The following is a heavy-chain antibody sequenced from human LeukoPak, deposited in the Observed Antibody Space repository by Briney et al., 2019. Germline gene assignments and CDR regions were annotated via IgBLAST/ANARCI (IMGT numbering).Heavy chain of an antibody. J-gene: IGHJ5*02. CDR1: GGSISSGGYY. V-gene: IGHV4-30-2*01. Sequence: SETLSLTCTVSGGSISSGGYYWSWIRQPPGKGLEWIGRIYHSGSTYYNPSLKSRVTISVDRSKNQFSLKLSSVTAADTAVYYCARNYYDSPFDPWGQGTLVTVSS. CDR2: IYHSGST. CDR3: ARNYYDSPFDP. D-gene: IGHD3-22*01.